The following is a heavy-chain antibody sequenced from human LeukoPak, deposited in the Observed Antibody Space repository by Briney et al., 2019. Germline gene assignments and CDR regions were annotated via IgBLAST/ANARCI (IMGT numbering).Heavy chain of an antibody. CDR1: GFTFSSYA. CDR3: AKERYSSSWNVFDY. Sequence: GGSLRLSCAASGFTFSSYAMSWVRQAPGKGLQWVSSISGSGTSTYYADSVKGRFTISRDNSKNTLFLQMNSLRADDTAVYYCAKERYSSSWNVFDYWGQGSLVTVSS. CDR2: ISGSGTST. J-gene: IGHJ4*02. D-gene: IGHD6-13*01. V-gene: IGHV3-23*01.